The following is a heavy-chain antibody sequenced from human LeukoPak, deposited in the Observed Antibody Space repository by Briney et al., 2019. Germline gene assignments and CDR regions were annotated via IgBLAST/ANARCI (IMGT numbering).Heavy chain of an antibody. CDR1: GYTFTSYG. CDR3: ARDVRFLEWLFTYYYYGMDV. CDR2: ISAYNGNT. D-gene: IGHD3-3*01. J-gene: IGHJ6*02. V-gene: IGHV1-18*01. Sequence: ASVKVSCKASGYTFTSYGISWVRQAPGRGLEWMGWISAYNGNTNYAQKLQGRVTMTTDTSTSTAYMELRSLRSDDTAVYYCARDVRFLEWLFTYYYYGMDVWGQGTTVTVSS.